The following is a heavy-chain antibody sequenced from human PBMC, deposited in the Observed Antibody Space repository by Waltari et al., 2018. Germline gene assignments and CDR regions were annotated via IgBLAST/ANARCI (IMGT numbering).Heavy chain of an antibody. J-gene: IGHJ4*02. Sequence: QLQLQESGPGLVKPSETLSLTCTVSGGSISSSSYYWGWIRQPPGKGLGWIGSIYYSGSTYYNPSLNSRVTISVDTSKNQFSLKLSSVTAADTAVYYCARDRDYYGSGSLEGGDYWGQGTLVTVSS. D-gene: IGHD3-10*01. CDR2: IYYSGST. V-gene: IGHV4-39*07. CDR3: ARDRDYYGSGSLEGGDY. CDR1: GGSISSSSYY.